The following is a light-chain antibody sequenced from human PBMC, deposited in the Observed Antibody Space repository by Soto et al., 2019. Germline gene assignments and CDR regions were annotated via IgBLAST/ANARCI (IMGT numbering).Light chain of an antibody. CDR2: KAS. J-gene: IGKJ1*01. Sequence: DVQMTQSPSSLSASIGDRVTITCRASQSISSWLAWYQQKPGKAPKLLIYKASSLESGVPSRFSGSGSGTEFTLTISSLQPDDVATYYCQQYNSYPGTFGQGTKVDI. V-gene: IGKV1-5*03. CDR3: QQYNSYPGT. CDR1: QSISSW.